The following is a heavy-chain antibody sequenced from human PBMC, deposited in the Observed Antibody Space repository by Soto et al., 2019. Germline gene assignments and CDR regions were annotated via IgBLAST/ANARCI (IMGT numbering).Heavy chain of an antibody. CDR2: IYHSGST. J-gene: IGHJ5*02. V-gene: IGHV4-4*02. Sequence: PSETLSLTCAVSGGSISSRNWWSWVRQPPGKGLEWIGEIYHSGSTNYNPSLKSRVTISVDKSKNQFSLKLSSVTAADTAVYYCARDVPSVLLWFGELFTPSGWFDPWGQGTLVTVSS. D-gene: IGHD3-10*01. CDR1: GGSISSRNW. CDR3: ARDVPSVLLWFGELFTPSGWFDP.